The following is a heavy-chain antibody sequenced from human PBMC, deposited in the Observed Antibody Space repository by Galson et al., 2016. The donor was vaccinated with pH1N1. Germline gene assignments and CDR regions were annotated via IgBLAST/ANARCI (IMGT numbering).Heavy chain of an antibody. D-gene: IGHD3-3*01. J-gene: IGHJ3*02. CDR3: ARGVIDYDFWSGYQDHAAFDI. V-gene: IGHV6-1*01. CDR2: TYYRSKWYN. CDR1: GDSVSSHSAT. Sequence: CAISGDSVSSHSATWNWIRQSPSGGLEWLGRTYYRSKWYNDYAESVKSRIIISPDTSKNQLSLQLNSVTPADTAVYYCARGVIDYDFWSGYQDHAAFDIWGQGTMVIVSS.